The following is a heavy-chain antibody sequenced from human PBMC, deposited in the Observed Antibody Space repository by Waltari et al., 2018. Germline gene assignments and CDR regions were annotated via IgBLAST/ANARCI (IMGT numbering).Heavy chain of an antibody. CDR2: IKYDGSAK. CDR1: GFIFSSYW. D-gene: IGHD6-13*01. J-gene: IGHJ4*02. V-gene: IGHV3-7*01. Sequence: EVQLLASGGGLVQPGGSLRLSCAASGFIFSSYWLSWVRPAPGKVLEWLANIKYDGSAKYYVESVRGRFTISRDNAENSLYLQMSSLRADDTAVYYCATSRAAAGNDWGQGTLVSVSS. CDR3: ATSRAAAGND.